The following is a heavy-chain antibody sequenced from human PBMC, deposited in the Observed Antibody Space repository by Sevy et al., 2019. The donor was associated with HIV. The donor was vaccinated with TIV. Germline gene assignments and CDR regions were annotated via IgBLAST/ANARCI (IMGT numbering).Heavy chain of an antibody. CDR3: ARLAYCGGDCYSEGFDP. V-gene: IGHV4-31*03. Sequence: SETLSLTCTVSGGSISSGGYYWSWIRQHPGKGLEWIGYIYYSGSTYYNPSLKSRVTISVDTSKNQFSLKLSSVTAAHTAVYYCARLAYCGGDCYSEGFDPWGQGTLVTVSS. CDR1: GGSISSGGYY. J-gene: IGHJ5*02. CDR2: IYYSGST. D-gene: IGHD2-21*02.